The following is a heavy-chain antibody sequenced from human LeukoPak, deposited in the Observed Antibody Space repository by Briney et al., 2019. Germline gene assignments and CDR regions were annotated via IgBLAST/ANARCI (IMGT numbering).Heavy chain of an antibody. CDR2: IKADGSVK. D-gene: IGHD2-21*01. CDR1: EFTFSTFW. J-gene: IGHJ3*02. Sequence: PGGSLTLSCAASEFTFSTFWMSWVRQAPGKGLEWVANIKADGSVKHHVDSMEGRFSISRDNARSSLYLQMNSLRAEDTAVYYCVRDSDYQRNSGGRYAHYDALDIWGHGTMVTVSS. V-gene: IGHV3-7*01. CDR3: VRDSDYQRNSGGRYAHYDALDI.